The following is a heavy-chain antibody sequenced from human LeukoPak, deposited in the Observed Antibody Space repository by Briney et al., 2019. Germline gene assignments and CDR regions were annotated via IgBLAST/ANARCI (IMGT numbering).Heavy chain of an antibody. CDR1: GGTFSRYA. CDR3: ARGSRGYDYFYSEKTCYYYYYMDV. V-gene: IGHV1-69*13. D-gene: IGHD5-12*01. J-gene: IGHJ6*03. CDR2: IIPIFGTA. Sequence: APVKVSCKASGGTFSRYAISWVRQAPGQGLEWRGGIIPIFGTANYAQKFQGRVTITADESTSTAYMELSSLRSEDTAVYYCARGSRGYDYFYSEKTCYYYYYMDVWGKGTTVTVSS.